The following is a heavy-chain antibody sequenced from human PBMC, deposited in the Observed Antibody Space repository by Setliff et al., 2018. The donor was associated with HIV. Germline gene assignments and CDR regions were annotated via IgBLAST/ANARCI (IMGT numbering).Heavy chain of an antibody. CDR3: ATPVTSRGYYYMDV. CDR2: FYYSGFA. J-gene: IGHJ6*03. CDR1: GGSITSSLYY. V-gene: IGHV4-31*03. D-gene: IGHD4-17*01. Sequence: LSLTCTVSGGSITSSLYYWTWIRQHPGKGLEWIGYFYYSGFAYYNPSLKSRVTISIDTSNNQFPLKLKSVTAADTAVYYCATPVTSRGYYYMDVWGKGTTVTVSS.